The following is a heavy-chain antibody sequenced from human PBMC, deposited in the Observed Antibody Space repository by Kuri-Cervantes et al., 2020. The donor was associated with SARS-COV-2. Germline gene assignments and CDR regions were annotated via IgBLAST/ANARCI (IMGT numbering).Heavy chain of an antibody. V-gene: IGHV3-74*01. Sequence: LSLTCAASGFTFSGHWIHWVRQAPGKGLVWVSRINPDGSYTNNADSVKGRFTLSRDNAKKMLFLQMNSLRADYTAVYYCVRDGDHWNFDYWGQGTLVTFSS. J-gene: IGHJ4*02. D-gene: IGHD1-1*01. CDR2: INPDGSYT. CDR3: VRDGDHWNFDY. CDR1: GFTFSGHW.